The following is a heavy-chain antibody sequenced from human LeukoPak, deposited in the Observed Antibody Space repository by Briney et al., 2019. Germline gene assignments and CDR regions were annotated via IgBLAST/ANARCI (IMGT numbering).Heavy chain of an antibody. V-gene: IGHV4-61*02. D-gene: IGHD5/OR15-5a*01. CDR3: ARGGGRYKMSTTDY. CDR1: GGSISSGSYC. CDR2: ICTSGST. J-gene: IGHJ4*02. Sequence: PSQTLSLTCSVSGGSISSGSYCWSWIRQPAGKGLEWIGRICTSGSTNYNPSLKSRVTISVDTSKNQFSLKLSSVTAADTAVYYCARGGGRYKMSTTDYWGQGTLVTVSS.